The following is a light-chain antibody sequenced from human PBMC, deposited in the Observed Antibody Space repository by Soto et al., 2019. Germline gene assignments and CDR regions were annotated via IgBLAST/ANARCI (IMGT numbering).Light chain of an antibody. Sequence: LVMTQSPLSLAVTPGEPASISCRSSQNLLHYNGNNYLDWYMQKPGQSPQLLIYLGSNRASGVPDRFSGSGSGIEFTLKISRVEAEDVGVYYCMQTLRTWTFGQGTKVEIK. CDR2: LGS. J-gene: IGKJ1*01. CDR1: QNLLHYNGNNY. CDR3: MQTLRTWT. V-gene: IGKV2-28*01.